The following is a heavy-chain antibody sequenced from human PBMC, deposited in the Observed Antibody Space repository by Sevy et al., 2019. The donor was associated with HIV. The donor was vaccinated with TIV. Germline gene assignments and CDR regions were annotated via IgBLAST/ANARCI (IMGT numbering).Heavy chain of an antibody. CDR1: GFTFGDYA. CDR2: IRSETYGETT. Sequence: GGSLRLSCTASGFTFGDYAMSWFRQAPGRGLEGVGFIRSETYGETTEYAAFVKGRFTVSRDDSKSIVYLQMNSLKTEDTAVYYCTRRASRVYGDHLNLYWGQGTLVTVSS. D-gene: IGHD2-21*02. J-gene: IGHJ4*02. V-gene: IGHV3-49*03. CDR3: TRRASRVYGDHLNLY.